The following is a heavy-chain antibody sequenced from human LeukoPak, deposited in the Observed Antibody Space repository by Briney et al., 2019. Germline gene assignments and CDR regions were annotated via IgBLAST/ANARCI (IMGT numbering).Heavy chain of an antibody. CDR2: IKEDESAK. J-gene: IGHJ4*02. V-gene: IGHV3-7*01. D-gene: IGHD3-16*01. CDR1: GFIFTDHW. CDR3: ARAVDVADY. Sequence: GGSLRLSCVASGFIFTDHWMSWVRQAPGKGLDWVANIKEDESAKFYADSVRGRFTISRDNAKNSVYLEMNNLRVEDTALYYCARAVDVADYWGRGTLVTVSS.